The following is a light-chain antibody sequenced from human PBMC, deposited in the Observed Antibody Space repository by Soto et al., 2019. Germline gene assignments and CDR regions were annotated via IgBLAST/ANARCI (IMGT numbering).Light chain of an antibody. CDR3: TSYGGSSNLV. Sequence: QSALTQPPSASGSPGQSVTISCTGTSNDVGGNKYVSWYQQHPGTAPKLMIYEVTKRPSGVPDRFSGFKSGNTASLTVSGLHAEDEADYYCTSYGGSSNLVFGGGTKLTVL. CDR2: EVT. V-gene: IGLV2-8*01. J-gene: IGLJ2*01. CDR1: SNDVGGNKY.